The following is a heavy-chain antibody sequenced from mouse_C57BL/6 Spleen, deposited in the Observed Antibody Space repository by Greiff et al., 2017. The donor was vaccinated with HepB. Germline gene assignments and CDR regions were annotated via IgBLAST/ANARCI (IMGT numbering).Heavy chain of an antibody. CDR1: GYTFTSYW. Sequence: VQLQQPGAELVKPGASVKMSCKASGYTFTSYWITWVKQRPGQGLEWIGDIYPGSGSTNSNEKFKSKTTLTVDTSSSTAYMQLSSLTAEDSAVYYCELGLIYYYGSSTYYFDYWGQGTTLTVSS. CDR3: ELGLIYYYGSSTYYFDY. V-gene: IGHV1-55*01. CDR2: IYPGSGST. J-gene: IGHJ2*01. D-gene: IGHD1-1*01.